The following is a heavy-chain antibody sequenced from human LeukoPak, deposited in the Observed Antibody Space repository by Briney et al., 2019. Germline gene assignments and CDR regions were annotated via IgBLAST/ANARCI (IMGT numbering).Heavy chain of an antibody. V-gene: IGHV4-4*09. CDR2: IYTSGST. J-gene: IGHJ4*02. CDR3: ARRRDYGDYVGYDY. CDR1: GGSISSYY. D-gene: IGHD4-17*01. Sequence: SETLSLTCTVSGGSISSYYWSWIRQPPGKGLEWIGYIYTSGSTNYNPSLKSRVTISVDTSKNQFSLKLSSVTAADTAVYYCARRRDYGDYVGYDYWGQGTLVNVSS.